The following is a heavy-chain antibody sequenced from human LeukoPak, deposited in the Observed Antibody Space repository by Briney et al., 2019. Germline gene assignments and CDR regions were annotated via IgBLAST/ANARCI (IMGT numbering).Heavy chain of an antibody. D-gene: IGHD5-12*01. CDR1: GGSISSYY. V-gene: IGHV4-59*01. Sequence: KPSETLSLTCTGSGGSISSYYWSWIRQPPGKGLEWIGYIYYSGSTNYNPSLKSRVTISLDTSKNQFSLKLSSVTAADTAVYYCASHPSSGYDHFDHWGQGTLVTVSS. CDR3: ASHPSSGYDHFDH. CDR2: IYYSGST. J-gene: IGHJ4*02.